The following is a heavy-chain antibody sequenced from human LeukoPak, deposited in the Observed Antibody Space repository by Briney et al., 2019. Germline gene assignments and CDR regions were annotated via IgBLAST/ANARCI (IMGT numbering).Heavy chain of an antibody. J-gene: IGHJ4*02. Sequence: ASVKVSCKASGYTFTGYYMHWVRQAPGQGLEWMGWINPNSGGTNYAQKCQGRVTMTRDTSISTAYMELSRLRSDDTAVYYCARDPPYCTNGVCSAFDYWGQGTLVTVSS. CDR2: INPNSGGT. V-gene: IGHV1-2*02. CDR3: ARDPPYCTNGVCSAFDY. CDR1: GYTFTGYY. D-gene: IGHD2-8*01.